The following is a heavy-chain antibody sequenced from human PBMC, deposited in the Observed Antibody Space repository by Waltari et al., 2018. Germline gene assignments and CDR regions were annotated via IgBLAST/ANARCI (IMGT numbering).Heavy chain of an antibody. CDR1: GFTFTDYT. J-gene: IGHJ4*02. CDR3: VRTGYSGNYYYFDF. V-gene: IGHV3-9*01. D-gene: IGHD4-4*01. CDR2: INWNSGNI. Sequence: VQLLESAGGVVQPATSLSLSCAASGFTFTDYTLEWVRQAPGKGLEWVSAINWNSGNIGYADSLKGRFTISRDNAKDALYLQINSLRVEDTALYYFVRTGYSGNYYYFDFWAQGTLVTVSS.